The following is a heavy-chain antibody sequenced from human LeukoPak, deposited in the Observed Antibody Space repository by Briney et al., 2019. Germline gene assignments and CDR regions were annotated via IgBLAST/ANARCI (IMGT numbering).Heavy chain of an antibody. D-gene: IGHD3-10*01. V-gene: IGHV3-7*01. CDR1: GFTFSSYW. CDR2: IKQDGSEK. CDR3: ARVGSGYYGSGSYYNFDY. J-gene: IGHJ4*02. Sequence: GGSLRLSCAASGFTFSSYWMSWVRQAPGKGLEWVANIKQDGSEKYYVDSVKGRFTISRDNVKNSLYLQMNSLRDEDTAVYYCARVGSGYYGSGSYYNFDYWGQGTLVTVSS.